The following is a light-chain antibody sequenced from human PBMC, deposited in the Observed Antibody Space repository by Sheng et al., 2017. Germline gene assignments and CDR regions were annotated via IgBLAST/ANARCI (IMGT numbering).Light chain of an antibody. CDR1: QSVTSNY. CDR3: QQYADSPLT. V-gene: IGKV3-20*01. Sequence: EIVMTQSPATLSVSPGERVTLSCRASQSVTSNYLAWYKQKPGQAPRLLIYHASTRATGIPDRFSGSGSGTDFILTVSSLEPEDFALYYCQQYADSPLTFGGGTKVEIK. J-gene: IGKJ4*01. CDR2: HAS.